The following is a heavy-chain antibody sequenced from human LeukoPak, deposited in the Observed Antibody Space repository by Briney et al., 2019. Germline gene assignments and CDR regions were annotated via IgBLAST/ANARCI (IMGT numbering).Heavy chain of an antibody. V-gene: IGHV1-2*02. J-gene: IGHJ4*02. CDR3: ARSMYYYDSSGSPSFDY. CDR2: INPNSGGT. D-gene: IGHD3-22*01. CDR1: GYTFTGYY. Sequence: GASVKVSCKASGYTFTGYYMHWVRQAPGQGLEWMGWINPNSGGTNYAQKLQGRVTMTTDTSTSTAYMELRSLRSDDTAVYYCARSMYYYDSSGSPSFDYWGQGTLVTVSS.